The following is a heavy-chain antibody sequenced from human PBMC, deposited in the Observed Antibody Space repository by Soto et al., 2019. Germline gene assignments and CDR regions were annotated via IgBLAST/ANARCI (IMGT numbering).Heavy chain of an antibody. CDR1: GYTFTSYA. CDR2: INAGNGNT. CDR3: ARSQVVTDTGLVDY. V-gene: IGHV1-3*01. D-gene: IGHD2-21*02. J-gene: IGHJ4*02. Sequence: ASVKISCKASGYTFTSYAMHWVRQAPGQRLEWMGWINAGNGNTKYSQKFQGRVTITRDTSASTAYMELSSLRSEDTAVYYCARSQVVTDTGLVDYWGQGTLVTVSS.